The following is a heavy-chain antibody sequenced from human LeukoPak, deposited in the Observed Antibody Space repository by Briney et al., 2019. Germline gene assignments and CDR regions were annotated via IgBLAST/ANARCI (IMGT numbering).Heavy chain of an antibody. CDR3: ARHSGSYWY. J-gene: IGHJ4*02. V-gene: IGHV4-59*01. Sequence: SETLSLTCTVSGGSITNYYWSWIRQPPGKGLEWIGYIYHSGSTNYNPSLRSRVTISVDTSKNQFSLKLSSVTAADTAVYYCARHSGSYWYWGQGTLVTVSS. D-gene: IGHD1-26*01. CDR2: IYHSGST. CDR1: GGSITNYY.